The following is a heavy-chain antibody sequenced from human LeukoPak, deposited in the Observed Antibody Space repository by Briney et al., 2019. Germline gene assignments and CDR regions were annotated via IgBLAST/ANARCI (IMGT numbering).Heavy chain of an antibody. CDR2: INPNSGGT. CDR1: GYTFTGYY. Sequence: VASVKVSCKASGYTFTGYYMHWVRQAPGQGLEWMGRINPNSGGTNYAQKFQGRVTMTRNTSISTAYMELSSLRSEDTAVYYCARGYYDSSGYYPNWFDPWGQGTLVTVSS. D-gene: IGHD3-22*01. V-gene: IGHV1-2*06. J-gene: IGHJ5*02. CDR3: ARGYYDSSGYYPNWFDP.